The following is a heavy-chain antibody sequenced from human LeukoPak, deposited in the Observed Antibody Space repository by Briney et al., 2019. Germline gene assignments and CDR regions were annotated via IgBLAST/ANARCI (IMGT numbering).Heavy chain of an antibody. V-gene: IGHV4-39*01. CDR3: ATTPYCSGSTCYFDH. J-gene: IGHJ4*02. CDR1: GGSISSSIYY. D-gene: IGHD2-15*01. CDR2: IYYSGST. Sequence: PSETLSLTCTVSGGSISSSIYYWGCIRQPPGKGLEWIGSIYYSGSTYYNPSLKSRVTISVDTSKNQFSLKLSSVTAADTAVYYCATTPYCSGSTCYFDHWGQGTLVTVSS.